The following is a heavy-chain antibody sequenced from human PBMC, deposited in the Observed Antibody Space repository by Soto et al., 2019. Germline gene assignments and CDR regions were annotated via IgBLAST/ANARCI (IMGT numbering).Heavy chain of an antibody. V-gene: IGHV4-59*01. J-gene: IGHJ6*02. CDR3: AIDYRGYSVMDV. D-gene: IGHD5-18*01. Sequence: QVQLQESGPGLVKPSETLSLNCTVSDEAISVYYWSWIRQPPGKGLEWIGEMSNSGSTSYIPSLKSRVSSSLNTFKGQYSLGLCSGTDADTAVYVCAIDYRGYSVMDVWGQGTTVTVSS. CDR2: MSNSGST. CDR1: DEAISVYY.